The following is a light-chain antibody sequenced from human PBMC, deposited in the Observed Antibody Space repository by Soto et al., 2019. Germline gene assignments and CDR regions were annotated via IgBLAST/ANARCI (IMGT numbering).Light chain of an antibody. CDR3: QQYNDWPGGT. V-gene: IGKV3-15*01. Sequence: EVVMTQFPHTLSVSPGQRATLSCRASQYVTTNIAWYQKRPGQAPRLLIYGASYRATGSPARFSGSASGRDFELTISSLQSEDFAVYYCQQYNDWPGGTFGRGTKLEIK. J-gene: IGKJ1*01. CDR2: GAS. CDR1: QYVTTN.